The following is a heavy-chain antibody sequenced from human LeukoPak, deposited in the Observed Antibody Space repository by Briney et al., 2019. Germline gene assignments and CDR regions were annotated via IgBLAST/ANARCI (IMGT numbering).Heavy chain of an antibody. D-gene: IGHD4-17*01. CDR3: ARGPYYGAPYYFDY. CDR1: GGSISSGSYY. CDR2: IYTSGST. Sequence: SQTLSLTCTVSGGSISSGSYYWSWIRQPAGKGLEWIGRIYTSGSTNYNPSLKSRVTISVDTSKNQFSLKLSSVTAADTAVYYCARGPYYGAPYYFDYWGQGTLVTVSS. J-gene: IGHJ4*02. V-gene: IGHV4-61*02.